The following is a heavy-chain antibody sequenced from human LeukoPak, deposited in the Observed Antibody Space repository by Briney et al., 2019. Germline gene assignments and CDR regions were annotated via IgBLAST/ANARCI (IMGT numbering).Heavy chain of an antibody. Sequence: GGSLRLSCAASGFTFSSYWMSWVRQAPGKGLEWVANIKQDGSNKYYADSVKGRFTISRDNSKNTLYLQMNSLRAEDTAVYYCARDQAYYYDSSPSGYYYYGMDVWGQGTTVTVSS. CDR2: IKQDGSNK. CDR1: GFTFSSYW. J-gene: IGHJ6*02. V-gene: IGHV3-7*01. CDR3: ARDQAYYYDSSPSGYYYYGMDV. D-gene: IGHD3-22*01.